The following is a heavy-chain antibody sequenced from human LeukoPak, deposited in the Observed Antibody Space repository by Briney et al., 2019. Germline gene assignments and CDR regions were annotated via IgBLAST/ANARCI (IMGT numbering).Heavy chain of an antibody. CDR1: GGPISSYY. D-gene: IGHD3-3*01. CDR3: ARLLPGGVFEFDY. J-gene: IGHJ4*02. Sequence: SETLSLTCTVSGGPISSYYWSWIRQPPGKGLEWIGYIYYSGSTNYSPSLKSRVTISVDTSKNQFSLKLSSVTAADTAVYYCARLLPGGVFEFDYWGQGTLVTVSS. CDR2: IYYSGST. V-gene: IGHV4-59*01.